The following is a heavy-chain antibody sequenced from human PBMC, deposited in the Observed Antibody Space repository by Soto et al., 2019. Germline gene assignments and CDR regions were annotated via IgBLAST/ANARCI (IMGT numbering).Heavy chain of an antibody. CDR3: ARDPDIAVAGTVDY. Sequence: GASVKVSCKASGYTFTSYAMHWVRQAPGQRLEWMGWINAGNGNTKYSQKFQGRVTITRDTSASTAYMELSSLRSEDTAVYYCARDPDIAVAGTVDYWGQGTLVTVSS. J-gene: IGHJ4*02. V-gene: IGHV1-3*01. CDR2: INAGNGNT. D-gene: IGHD6-19*01. CDR1: GYTFTSYA.